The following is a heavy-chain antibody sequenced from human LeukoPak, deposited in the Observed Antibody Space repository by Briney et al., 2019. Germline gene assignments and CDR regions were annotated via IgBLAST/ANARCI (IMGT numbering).Heavy chain of an antibody. CDR1: GGSISSGGYY. J-gene: IGHJ2*01. V-gene: IGHV4-31*03. D-gene: IGHD2-2*02. CDR2: IYYSGST. Sequence: SETLSLTCTVSGGSISSGGYYWSWIRQHPGKGLEWIGYIYYSGSTYYNPSPKSRVTISVDTSKNQFSLKLSSVTAADTAVYYCARAGNLGQYCSSTSCYTLGFGWYFDLWGRGTLVTVSS. CDR3: ARAGNLGQYCSSTSCYTLGFGWYFDL.